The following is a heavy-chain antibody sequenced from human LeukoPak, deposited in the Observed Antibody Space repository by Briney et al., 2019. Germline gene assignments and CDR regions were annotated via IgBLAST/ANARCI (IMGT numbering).Heavy chain of an antibody. CDR3: ARGGVVPAAYDAFDI. Sequence: GSVRVSCEASGFTFTAYYMNWVRQAPGQGREWLGIISTSVGSRIHAPTLQGRVTMTRDMSTSKVSMKLSSVRSEDTAVYYCARGGVVPAAYDAFDIWGQGTMVTVSS. CDR1: GFTFTAYY. J-gene: IGHJ3*02. CDR2: ISTSVGSR. D-gene: IGHD2-2*01. V-gene: IGHV1-46*01.